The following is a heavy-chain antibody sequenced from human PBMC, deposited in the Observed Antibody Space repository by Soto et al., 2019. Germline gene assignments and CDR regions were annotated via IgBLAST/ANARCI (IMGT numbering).Heavy chain of an antibody. J-gene: IGHJ4*02. CDR3: ARGRTDSSGYYYDY. CDR2: IYYSGST. CDR1: GGSISSSSYY. V-gene: IGHV4-30-2*01. D-gene: IGHD3-22*01. Sequence: PSETLSLTCTVSGGSISSSSYYWSWIRQPPGKGLEWIGYIYYSGSTYYNPSLKSRVTISVDRSKNQFSLKLSSVTAADTAVYYCARGRTDSSGYYYDYWGQGTLVNVSS.